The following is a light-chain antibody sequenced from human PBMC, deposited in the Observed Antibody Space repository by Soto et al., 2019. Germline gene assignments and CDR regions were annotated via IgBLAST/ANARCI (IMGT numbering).Light chain of an antibody. CDR2: AAS. CDR1: QDIGNF. J-gene: IGKJ4*01. Sequence: ILMTQSPSSLSAFVGDRVTITCRASQDIGNFLAWHQQKPGKVPELLIYAASTLQSGVPSRFSGSGSGTDSTLTISSLQPEDFATYYCQQANSFPLTFGGGTKVDI. CDR3: QQANSFPLT. V-gene: IGKV1-27*01.